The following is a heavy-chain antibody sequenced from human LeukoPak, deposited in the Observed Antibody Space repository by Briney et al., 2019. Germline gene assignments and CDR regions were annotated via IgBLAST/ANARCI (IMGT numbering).Heavy chain of an antibody. CDR1: GYTFTSYG. Sequence: ASVKVSCKASGYTFTSYGISWVRQAPGQGLEWMGWISAHNGNTNYAQKLQGRVTMTTDTSTSTAYMELRSLRSDDTAVYYCARVSGVGGFYYYGMDVWGQGTTVTVSS. CDR2: ISAHNGNT. V-gene: IGHV1-18*01. D-gene: IGHD1-26*01. J-gene: IGHJ6*02. CDR3: ARVSGVGGFYYYGMDV.